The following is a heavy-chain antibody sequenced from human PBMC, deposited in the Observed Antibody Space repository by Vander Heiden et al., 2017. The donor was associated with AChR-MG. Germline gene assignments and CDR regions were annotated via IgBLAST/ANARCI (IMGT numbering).Heavy chain of an antibody. V-gene: IGHV3-9*01. D-gene: IGHD6-19*01. J-gene: IGHJ4*02. CDR1: GFTFDDYA. Sequence: EVQLVESGGGLVQPGRSLRLSCAATGFTFDDYAMHWVRQAPGKGLEWVSGISWNSGSIGYADSVKGRFTISRDNAKNSRYLQMNSLRAEDTALYYCAKGRGSSGWYMDYFDYWGQGTLVTVSS. CDR2: ISWNSGSI. CDR3: AKGRGSSGWYMDYFDY.